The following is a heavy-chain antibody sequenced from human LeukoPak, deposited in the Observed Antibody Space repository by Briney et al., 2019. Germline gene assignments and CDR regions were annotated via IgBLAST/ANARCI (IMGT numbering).Heavy chain of an antibody. CDR2: INAGNGNT. CDR3: ASGKWELPGDDAFDI. Sequence: ASVKVSCKASGYTFTSYAMHWVRQAPGQRLEWMGWINAGNGNTKYSQKFQGRVTITRDTSASTAYMELSSLRSDDTAVYYCASGKWELPGDDAFDIWGQGTMVTVSS. CDR1: GYTFTSYA. D-gene: IGHD1-26*01. J-gene: IGHJ3*02. V-gene: IGHV1-3*01.